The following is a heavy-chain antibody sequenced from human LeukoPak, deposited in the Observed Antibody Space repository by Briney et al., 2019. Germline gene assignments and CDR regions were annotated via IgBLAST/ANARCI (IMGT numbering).Heavy chain of an antibody. V-gene: IGHV1-2*04. D-gene: IGHD6-13*01. J-gene: IGHJ4*02. CDR1: GYTFTGYY. CDR3: ARAPRRQGAAGRYFDY. Sequence: GASVKVSCKASGYTFTGYYMHWVRQAPGQGLEWMGWINPNSGGTNYAQKFQGWVTMTRDTSISTAYMELSRLRSDDTAVYYCARAPRRQGAAGRYFDYWGQGTLVTVSS. CDR2: INPNSGGT.